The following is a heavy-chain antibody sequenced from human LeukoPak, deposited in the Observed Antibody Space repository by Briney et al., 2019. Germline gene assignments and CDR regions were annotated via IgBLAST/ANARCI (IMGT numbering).Heavy chain of an antibody. CDR2: IYYDGSVK. V-gene: IGHV3-33*01. CDR1: GFTFNIYA. D-gene: IGHD5-18*01. J-gene: IGHJ4*02. Sequence: GGSLRLSCAASGFTFNIYAMHWVRQAPGQGLEWVAIIYYDGSVKYYADSVKGRFTISRDSSKNAVYLRMNSLRADDTAVYYCARGGGVEAAMALDYWGQGTLVAVSS. CDR3: ARGGGVEAAMALDY.